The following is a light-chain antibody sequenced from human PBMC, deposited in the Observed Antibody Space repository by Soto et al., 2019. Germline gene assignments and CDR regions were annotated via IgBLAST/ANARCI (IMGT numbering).Light chain of an antibody. CDR2: WSS. CDR1: QSVLYSSNNKNY. Sequence: DIVMTQSPDSLAVSLGERATINCKSSQSVLYSSNNKNYLAWYQLKPGQPPKLLIYWSSTRESGVPDRFSGSGSGTDFTLNINSLQAEDVAVYYCQQYYGSPPYTFGQGTRLEIK. J-gene: IGKJ2*01. V-gene: IGKV4-1*01. CDR3: QQYYGSPPYT.